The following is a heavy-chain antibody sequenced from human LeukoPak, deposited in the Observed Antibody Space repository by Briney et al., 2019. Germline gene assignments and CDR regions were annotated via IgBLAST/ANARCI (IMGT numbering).Heavy chain of an antibody. D-gene: IGHD2-2*01. CDR2: IYYSGST. CDR3: ARQDYPSQFCSSTSCQMYYFDY. CDR1: GGSISSSSYY. V-gene: IGHV4-39*01. J-gene: IGHJ4*02. Sequence: SETLSLTCTVSGGSISSSSYYWGWIRQPPGKGLEWIGSIYYSGSTNYNPSLKSRVTISLDTSKNQFSLKLSSVTAADTAVYYCARQDYPSQFCSSTSCQMYYFDYWGQGTLVTVSS.